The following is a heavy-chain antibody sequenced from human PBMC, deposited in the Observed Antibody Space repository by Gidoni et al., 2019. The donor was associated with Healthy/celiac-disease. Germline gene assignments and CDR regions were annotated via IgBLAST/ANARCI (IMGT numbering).Heavy chain of an antibody. V-gene: IGHV4-34*01. Sequence: QVQLQQWGAGLLKPSETLSLTCAFYGGSFSGYYWSWIRQPPGKGLEWIGEINHSGSTNYNPSLKSRVTISVDTSKNQFSLKLSSVTAADTAVYYCATRPKTDQIPPLMDVWGKGTTVTVSS. CDR2: INHSGST. CDR1: GGSFSGYY. J-gene: IGHJ6*03. D-gene: IGHD2-2*01. CDR3: ATRPKTDQIPPLMDV.